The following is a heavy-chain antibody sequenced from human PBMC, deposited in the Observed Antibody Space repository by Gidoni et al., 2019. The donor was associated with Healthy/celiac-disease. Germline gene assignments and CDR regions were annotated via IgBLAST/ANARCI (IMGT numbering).Heavy chain of an antibody. CDR2: ISSSSSYI. CDR3: AREGRAAAVTRLFDY. CDR1: GFTFSSYS. V-gene: IGHV3-21*01. Sequence: EVQLVESGGGLVKTGGSLRLACAASGFTFSSYSMNWVRQAPGKGLEWVSSISSSSSYIYYADSVKGRFTISRDNAKNSLYLQMNSLRAEDTAVYYCAREGRAAAVTRLFDYWGQGTLVTVSS. D-gene: IGHD6-13*01. J-gene: IGHJ4*02.